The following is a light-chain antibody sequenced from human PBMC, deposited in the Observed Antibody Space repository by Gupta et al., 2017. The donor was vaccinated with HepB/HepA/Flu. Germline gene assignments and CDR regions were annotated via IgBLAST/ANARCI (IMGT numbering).Light chain of an antibody. Sequence: VLTQPPSAAGTPGPRVTISCYGGSTNIGSHSVYWYQQLPGTAPKVLIYRSEQRPSGVPDRFSGSKSGTSASLAISGLRSEDEADYYCAVWDDSLSGRVFGGGTKLTVL. CDR3: AVWDDSLSGRV. V-gene: IGLV1-47*01. J-gene: IGLJ2*01. CDR2: RSE. CDR1: STNIGSHS.